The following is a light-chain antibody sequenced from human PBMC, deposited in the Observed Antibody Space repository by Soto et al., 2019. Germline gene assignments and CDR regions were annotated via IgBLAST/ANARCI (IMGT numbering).Light chain of an antibody. CDR1: SSNIGNNY. J-gene: IGLJ2*01. V-gene: IGLV1-51*01. CDR2: DNN. CDR3: GTWDSSLTFGL. Sequence: QSVLTQPPSVSAAPGQKVTISYSGSSSNIGNNYVSWYQQLPGTAPKLLIYDNNKRPSGIPDRFSGSKSGTSATLGITGLQTGDEADYYCGTWDSSLTFGLFGGGTKLTVL.